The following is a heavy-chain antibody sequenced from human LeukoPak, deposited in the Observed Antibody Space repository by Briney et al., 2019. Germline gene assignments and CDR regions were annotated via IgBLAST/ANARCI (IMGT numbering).Heavy chain of an antibody. D-gene: IGHD6-13*01. CDR2: INPNSGGT. CDR1: GYTFTGYY. J-gene: IGHJ5*02. Sequence: GASVKVSCKASGYTFTGYYMHWVRQAPGQGLEWMGWINPNSGGTNYAQKFQGRVTMTRDTSISTAYMELSRLRSDDTAVYYCAGEGLIAAAGTCWFDPWGQGTLVTVSS. CDR3: AGEGLIAAAGTCWFDP. V-gene: IGHV1-2*02.